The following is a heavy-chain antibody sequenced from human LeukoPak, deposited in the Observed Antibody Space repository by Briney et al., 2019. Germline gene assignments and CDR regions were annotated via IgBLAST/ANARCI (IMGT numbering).Heavy chain of an antibody. V-gene: IGHV3-23*01. CDR1: GFTFSIYA. CDR2: ISGSGGST. J-gene: IGHJ6*02. Sequence: PGGSLRLSCAASGFTFSIYAMNWVRQAPGKGLEWVSAISGSGGSTYYADSVKGRFTISRDNAKNSLYLQMNSLRAEDTAVYYCARDNEPAVTTPYGMDVWGQGTTVTVSS. D-gene: IGHD4-17*01. CDR3: ARDNEPAVTTPYGMDV.